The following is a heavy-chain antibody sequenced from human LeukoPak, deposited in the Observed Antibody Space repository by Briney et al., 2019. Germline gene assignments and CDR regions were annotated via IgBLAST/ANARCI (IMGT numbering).Heavy chain of an antibody. Sequence: ASVKVSCKASGYTFTGYYMHWVRQAPGRGLEWMGWINPNSGGTNYAQKFQGWVTMTRDTSISTAYMELSRLRSDDTAVYYCAVEDKATFDPWGQGTLVTVSS. CDR2: INPNSGGT. J-gene: IGHJ5*02. CDR1: GYTFTGYY. V-gene: IGHV1-2*04. CDR3: AVEDKATFDP.